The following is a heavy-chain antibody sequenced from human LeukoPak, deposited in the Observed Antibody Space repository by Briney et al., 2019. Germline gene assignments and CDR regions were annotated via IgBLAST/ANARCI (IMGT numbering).Heavy chain of an antibody. Sequence: SGPTLVNPTKTLTLTCTVSGFSLTNAGLSVSWIRQPPGKALEWLAHIFSNDEKSYRTSLKSRLTISKDTSKSQVVLIMTNMDPVDTATYYCARALLVDYNFDYWGQGTLVTVSS. J-gene: IGHJ4*02. V-gene: IGHV2-26*01. CDR1: GFSLTNAGLS. CDR3: ARALLVDYNFDY. CDR2: IFSNDEK. D-gene: IGHD2-8*02.